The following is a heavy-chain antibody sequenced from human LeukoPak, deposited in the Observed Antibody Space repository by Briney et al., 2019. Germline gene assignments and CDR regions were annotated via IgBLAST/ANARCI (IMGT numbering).Heavy chain of an antibody. Sequence: GGSLRLSCAASGFTFSSYAMHWVRQAPGKGLEWVAVISYDGSNKYYADSVKGRFTISRDNSKNTLYLQMNSLRAEDTAVYYCARDEGTSYLSSFDYWGQGTLVTVSS. CDR2: ISYDGSNK. CDR1: GFTFSSYA. J-gene: IGHJ4*02. V-gene: IGHV3-30*04. D-gene: IGHD6-6*01. CDR3: ARDEGTSYLSSFDY.